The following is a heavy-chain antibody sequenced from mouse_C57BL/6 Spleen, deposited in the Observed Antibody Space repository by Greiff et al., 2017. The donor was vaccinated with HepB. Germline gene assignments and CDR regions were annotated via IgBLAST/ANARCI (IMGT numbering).Heavy chain of an antibody. D-gene: IGHD1-1*01. CDR3: ARYYGSSFYAMDY. Sequence: VKLQESGAELVKPGASVKISCKASGYAFSSYWMNWVKQRPGKGLEWIGQIYPGDGDTNYNGKFKGKATLTSDKSSSTAYMQLSSLTSEDSAVYFCARYYGSSFYAMDYWGQGTSVTVSS. CDR2: IYPGDGDT. V-gene: IGHV1-80*01. CDR1: GYAFSSYW. J-gene: IGHJ4*01.